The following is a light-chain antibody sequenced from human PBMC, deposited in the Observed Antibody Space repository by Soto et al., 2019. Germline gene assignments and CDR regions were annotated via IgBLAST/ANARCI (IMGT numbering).Light chain of an antibody. J-gene: IGLJ1*01. Sequence: QSSLTQPASLSGSPGQSITISCTGTSSDVGGYNYVSWYQQHPGKAPKLMIYAVTDRPSGVSSRFSGSKSGNTASLTISGLQAEDEADYYCSSYTSSSTLFGTGTKVTAL. V-gene: IGLV2-14*01. CDR3: SSYTSSSTL. CDR1: SSDVGGYNY. CDR2: AVT.